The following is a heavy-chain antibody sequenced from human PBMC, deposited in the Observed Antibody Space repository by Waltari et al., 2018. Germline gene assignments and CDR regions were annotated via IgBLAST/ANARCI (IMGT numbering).Heavy chain of an antibody. J-gene: IGHJ4*02. D-gene: IGHD6-6*01. Sequence: EVQLVEFGGGLVKPGGSLRLPVCASGFPFPDGCPCRARQSPGKGLEWVARIKSKRSGGTTDYAEAVKGRFTISRDDSKSTLYLEMNSLKTEDTAVYYCTTDGGIGPRPIFDSWGRGTLVTVSS. CDR3: TTDGGIGPRPIFDS. V-gene: IGHV3-15*01. CDR2: IKSKRSGGTT. CDR1: GFPFPDGC.